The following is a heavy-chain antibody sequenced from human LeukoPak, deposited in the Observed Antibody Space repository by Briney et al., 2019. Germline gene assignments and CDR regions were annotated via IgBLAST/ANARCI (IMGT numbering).Heavy chain of an antibody. CDR3: AREPKSAGYPD. V-gene: IGHV1-69*05. CDR2: IIPIFGTA. Sequence: SVKVSCKASGGTFSSYAISWVRQAPGQGLEWMGRIIPIFGTANYAQKFQGRDTITTDESTSTAYMELSSLRSEDTAVYYCAREPKSAGYPDWGQGTLVTVSS. D-gene: IGHD3-16*02. J-gene: IGHJ4*02. CDR1: GGTFSSYA.